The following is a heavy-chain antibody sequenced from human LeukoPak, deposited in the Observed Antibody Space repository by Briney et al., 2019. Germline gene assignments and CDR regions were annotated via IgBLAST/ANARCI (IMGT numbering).Heavy chain of an antibody. CDR3: TTAQFFNSSGSLAY. Sequence: GGSLRLSCAASGFTFNKARMNWVRQGPGKGLEWVGRFTSKTDGGTTDYAAPVRGRFTISRDDSKDTLYLQMNSLKTEDTAVYYCTTAQFFNSSGSLAYWGQGTLVTASS. CDR1: GFTFNKAR. D-gene: IGHD3-22*01. CDR2: FTSKTDGGTT. V-gene: IGHV3-15*01. J-gene: IGHJ4*02.